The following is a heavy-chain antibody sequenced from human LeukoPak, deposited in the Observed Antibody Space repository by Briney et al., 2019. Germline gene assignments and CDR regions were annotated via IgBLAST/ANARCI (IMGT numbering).Heavy chain of an antibody. V-gene: IGHV1-18*01. J-gene: IGHJ2*01. D-gene: IGHD3-22*01. CDR2: ISGYNGDT. Sequence: GASVKVSCKASGYTFTRHGFSWVRQAPGQGLVWMGWISGYNGDTIYAQKFQGRVTMTKDTATSTGYMELRSLTSDGTAVYYCARDPSNSSGRYWYIDVWGRGTLVTVSS. CDR3: ARDPSNSSGRYWYIDV. CDR1: GYTFTRHG.